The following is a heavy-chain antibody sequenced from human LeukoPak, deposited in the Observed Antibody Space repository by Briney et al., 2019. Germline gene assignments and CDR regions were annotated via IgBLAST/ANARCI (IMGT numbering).Heavy chain of an antibody. CDR1: GGSFSGYY. V-gene: IGHV4-34*01. CDR3: ASKGVGYYSSTSCYNSYYGMDV. J-gene: IGHJ6*02. D-gene: IGHD2-2*02. CDR2: INHSGST. Sequence: SETLSLTCAVYGGSFSGYYWGWIRQPPGKGLEWIGEINHSGSTNYNPSLKSRVTISVDTSKNQFSLKLSSVTAADTAVYYCASKGVGYYSSTSCYNSYYGMDVWGQGTTVTVSS.